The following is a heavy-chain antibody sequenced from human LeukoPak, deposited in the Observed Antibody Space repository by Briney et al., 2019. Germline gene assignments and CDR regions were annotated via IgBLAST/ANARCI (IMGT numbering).Heavy chain of an antibody. J-gene: IGHJ4*02. CDR2: ISAYNGNT. CDR3: FLYGSGSYPFDY. Sequence: ASVKVSCKASGYTFTSYGISWVRQAPGQGLEWMGWISAYNGNTNYAQKLQGRVTMTTDTSASTAYMELRSLRSDVTAVYYCFLYGSGSYPFDYWGQGTLVTVSS. D-gene: IGHD3-10*01. CDR1: GYTFTSYG. V-gene: IGHV1-18*01.